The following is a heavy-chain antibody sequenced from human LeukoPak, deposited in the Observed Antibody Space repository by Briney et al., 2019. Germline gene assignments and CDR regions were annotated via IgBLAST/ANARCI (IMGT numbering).Heavy chain of an antibody. CDR3: ARGRYDDYGMDV. V-gene: IGHV4-4*02. CDR1: GGSISNSHW. CDR2: IYHNGST. D-gene: IGHD3-3*01. Sequence: PSGTLSLTCAVSGGSISNSHWWTWVRQPPGKGLEWIGEIYHNGSTNYNPSLKSRVIISVDTSKNQFSLKLSSVTAADTAVYYCARGRYDDYGMDVWGQGTTVTVSS. J-gene: IGHJ6*02.